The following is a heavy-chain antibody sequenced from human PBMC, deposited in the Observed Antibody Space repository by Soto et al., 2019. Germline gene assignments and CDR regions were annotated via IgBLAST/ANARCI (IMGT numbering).Heavy chain of an antibody. V-gene: IGHV3-64D*06. CDR1: GFTFSNYA. D-gene: IGHD3-10*01. Sequence: PGGSLRLSCSASGFTFSNYAMHWVRQAPGKGLEYVSAISSNGGSTYYADSVKGRFTISRDNSKNTLYLQMTSLRAEDTAVYYCLLGGAGNYLNNWFAPWGQEPVAAV. J-gene: IGHJ5*02. CDR2: ISSNGGST. CDR3: LLGGAGNYLNNWFAP.